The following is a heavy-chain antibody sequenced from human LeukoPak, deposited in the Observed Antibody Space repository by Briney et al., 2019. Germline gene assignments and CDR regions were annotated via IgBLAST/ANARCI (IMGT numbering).Heavy chain of an antibody. CDR3: ARSGGIYYDIRGYYDYFDY. CDR1: GYTFTSYY. CDR2: INTSGGST. J-gene: IGHJ4*02. V-gene: IGHV1-46*01. Sequence: ASVKVSCKASGYTFTSYYMHWVRQPPGQGLEWMGIINTSGGSTSYAQKFQGRVIMPMDMSTSKVYMALSSLRSEDTAVYYCARSGGIYYDIRGYYDYFDYWGQGTRVTVSS. D-gene: IGHD3-22*01.